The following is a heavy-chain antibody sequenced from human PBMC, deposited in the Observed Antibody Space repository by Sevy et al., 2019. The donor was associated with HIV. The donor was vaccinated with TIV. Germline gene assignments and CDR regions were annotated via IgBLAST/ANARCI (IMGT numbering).Heavy chain of an antibody. CDR3: ASQRWLQLGY. V-gene: IGHV1-69*13. D-gene: IGHD5-12*01. CDR2: IIPIFGTA. CDR1: GGTFSSYA. J-gene: IGHJ4*02. Sequence: ATVKVSCKASGGTFSSYAISWVGQAPGQGLEWMGGIIPIFGTANYAQKFQGRVTITADESTSTAYMELSSLRSEDTAVYYCASQRWLQLGYWGQGTKVTVSS.